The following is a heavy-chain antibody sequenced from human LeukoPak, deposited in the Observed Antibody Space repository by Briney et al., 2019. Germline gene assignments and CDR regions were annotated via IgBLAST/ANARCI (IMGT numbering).Heavy chain of an antibody. J-gene: IGHJ6*03. CDR2: ISGSGGST. V-gene: IGHV3-23*01. CDR1: GFTFSSYA. D-gene: IGHD6-19*01. CDR3: AKARARGLYLSGTSMDV. Sequence: PGGSLRLSCAASGFTFSSYAMSWVRQVPGKGLEWVSAISGSGGSTYYADSVKSRFTILRDNSKNTLYLQMNSLRAEDTAVYYCAKARARGLYLSGTSMDVWGKGTTVTVSS.